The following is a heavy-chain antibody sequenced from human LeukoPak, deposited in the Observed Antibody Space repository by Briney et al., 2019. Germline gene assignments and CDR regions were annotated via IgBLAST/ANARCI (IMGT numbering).Heavy chain of an antibody. J-gene: IGHJ4*02. CDR1: GGTFSSYA. V-gene: IGHV1-69*05. CDR2: IIPIFGTA. D-gene: IGHD6-13*01. CDR3: ATPLYSSSWPSFDY. Sequence: SVKVSCKASGGTFSSYAISWVRQAPGQGLEWMGRIIPIFGTANYAQKFQGRVTITTDQSTSTAYMELSSLRSEDTAVYYCATPLYSSSWPSFDYWGQGTLVTVSS.